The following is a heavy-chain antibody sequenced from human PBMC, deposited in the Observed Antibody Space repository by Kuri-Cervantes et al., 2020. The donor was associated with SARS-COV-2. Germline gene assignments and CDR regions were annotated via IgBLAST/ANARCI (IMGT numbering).Heavy chain of an antibody. CDR3: ARATNYYYDSSGYYYKVFDI. CDR1: GFTFSTYS. J-gene: IGHJ3*02. Sequence: GGSLRLSCAASGFTFSTYSMHWVRQAPGKGLEWVSSISSSSSYISYAGSVTGRFTISRDNANNSLYLKMNSLRDEDTAVYYCARATNYYYDSSGYYYKVFDIWGQGTMVTVSS. CDR2: ISSSSSYI. D-gene: IGHD3-22*01. V-gene: IGHV3-21*01.